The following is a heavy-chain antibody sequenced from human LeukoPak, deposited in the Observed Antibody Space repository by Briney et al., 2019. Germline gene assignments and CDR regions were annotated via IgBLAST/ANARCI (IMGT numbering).Heavy chain of an antibody. V-gene: IGHV4-39*07. D-gene: IGHD5-24*01. CDR1: GGSIASSSYY. CDR2: INHSGST. CDR3: ARGAMATTPFFDY. Sequence: SETLSLTCSVSGGSIASSSYYWGWIRQPPGKGLEWIGEINHSGSTNYNPSLKSRVTMSLDTSRNQFSLKLTSLTAADTAVYYCARGAMATTPFFDYWGQGTLVTVSS. J-gene: IGHJ4*02.